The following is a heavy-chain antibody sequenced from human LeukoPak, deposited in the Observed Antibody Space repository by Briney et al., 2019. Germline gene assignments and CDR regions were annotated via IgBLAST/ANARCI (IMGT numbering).Heavy chain of an antibody. Sequence: GGSLRLSCAASGFTFSSYGMHWVRQAPGKGLEWVSVIYSGGSTYYADSVKGRFTISRDNSKNTLYLQMNSLRAEDTAVYYCATLSSGWSGRDYWGQGTLVTVSS. CDR3: ATLSSGWSGRDY. CDR2: IYSGGST. CDR1: GFTFSSYG. J-gene: IGHJ4*02. V-gene: IGHV3-NL1*01. D-gene: IGHD6-19*01.